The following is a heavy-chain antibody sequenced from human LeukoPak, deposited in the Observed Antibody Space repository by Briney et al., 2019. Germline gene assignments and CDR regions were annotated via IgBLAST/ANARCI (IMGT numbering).Heavy chain of an antibody. D-gene: IGHD6-19*01. J-gene: IGHJ4*02. CDR3: ARGPSEWLGDFY. CDR1: GGSISSGDYY. V-gene: IGHV4-30-4*01. CDR2: IYYSGST. Sequence: SETLSLTCTVSGGSISSGDYYWSWIRQPPGTGLEWIGYIYYSGSTYYNPSLKSRVTISVDTSKNQFSLKLSSVTAADTAVYYCARGPSEWLGDFYWGQGTLVTVSS.